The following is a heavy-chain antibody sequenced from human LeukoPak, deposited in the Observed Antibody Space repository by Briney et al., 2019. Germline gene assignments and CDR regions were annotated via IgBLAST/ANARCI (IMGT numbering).Heavy chain of an antibody. CDR3: ARDKSVGATPFDY. D-gene: IGHD1-26*01. J-gene: IGHJ4*02. V-gene: IGHV3-7*05. Sequence: PGGSLRLSCAASGFTFSNYWMGWVRQAPGKGLERVANIKQDGSEKYYVDSVKGRFTISRDNAKKSLYLQMNSLRVEDTAVYYCARDKSVGATPFDYWGQGTLVTVSS. CDR1: GFTFSNYW. CDR2: IKQDGSEK.